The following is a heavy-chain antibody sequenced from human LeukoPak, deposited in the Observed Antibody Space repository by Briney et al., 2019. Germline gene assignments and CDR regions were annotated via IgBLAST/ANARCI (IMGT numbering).Heavy chain of an antibody. D-gene: IGHD3-10*01. Sequence: GASVKVSCKASGYTFTSYGISWVRQAPGQGLEWMGWISAYNGNTNYAQKLQGRVTMTTDTSKSTAYMELRSLRSDDTAVYYCARDQFLTALWFGEYFGWFDPWGQGTLVTVSS. CDR3: ARDQFLTALWFGEYFGWFDP. J-gene: IGHJ5*02. CDR2: ISAYNGNT. CDR1: GYTFTSYG. V-gene: IGHV1-18*01.